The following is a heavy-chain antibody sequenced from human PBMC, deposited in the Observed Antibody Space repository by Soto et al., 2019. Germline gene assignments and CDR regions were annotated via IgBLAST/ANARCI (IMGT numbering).Heavy chain of an antibody. V-gene: IGHV3-21*01. Sequence: EVQLVESGGGLVKPGGSLRLSCAASGFTFSSYSMNWVRQAPGKGLEWVSSIISSSSYIYYADSVKGRFTISRDNAKNSLYLQMNSLRAEDTAVYYCARFSAGTANDYWGQGTLVTVSS. D-gene: IGHD5-18*01. J-gene: IGHJ4*02. CDR3: ARFSAGTANDY. CDR1: GFTFSSYS. CDR2: IISSSSYI.